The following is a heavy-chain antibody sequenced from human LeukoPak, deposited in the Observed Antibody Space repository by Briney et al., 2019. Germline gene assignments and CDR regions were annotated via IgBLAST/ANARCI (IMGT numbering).Heavy chain of an antibody. D-gene: IGHD3-16*01. CDR2: IIPIFGTA. Sequence: SVKVSCKASGGTFSSYAISWVRQAPGQGLEWMGGIIPIFGTANYAQKFQGRVTITADKSTSTAYMELSSLKSEDTAVYYCARGNTTRGGDYGMDVWGKGTTVTVSS. CDR3: ARGNTTRGGDYGMDV. V-gene: IGHV1-69*06. CDR1: GGTFSSYA. J-gene: IGHJ6*04.